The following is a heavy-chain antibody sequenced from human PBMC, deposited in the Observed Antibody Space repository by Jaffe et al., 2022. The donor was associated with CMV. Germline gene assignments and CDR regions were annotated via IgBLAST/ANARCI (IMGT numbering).Heavy chain of an antibody. Sequence: EVQLLESGGGLVQPGESLRLSCAASGFTFSNNAMSWVRQAPGKGLEWVSAISGSGGSTYYADSVKGRFTISRDNSKKTVYLQMDSLRAEDTAMYYCARDGFGSAWYDPMTPDYWGQGTLVTVSS. V-gene: IGHV3-23*01. CDR1: GFTFSNNA. CDR2: ISGSGGST. D-gene: IGHD6-19*01. CDR3: ARDGFGSAWYDPMTPDY. J-gene: IGHJ4*02.